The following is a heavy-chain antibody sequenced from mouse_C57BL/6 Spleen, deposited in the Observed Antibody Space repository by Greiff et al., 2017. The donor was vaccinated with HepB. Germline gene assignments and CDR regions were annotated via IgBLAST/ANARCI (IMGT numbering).Heavy chain of an antibody. Sequence: VQLQQSGAELVKPGASVKISCKASGYAFSSYWMNWVKQRPGKGLEWIGQIYPGDGDTNYNGKFKGKATLTADKSSSTAYMQLSSLTSEDSAVYFCARSPDYYAMDYSGQGTSVTVSS. CDR1: GYAFSSYW. V-gene: IGHV1-80*01. CDR3: ARSPDYYAMDY. J-gene: IGHJ4*01. CDR2: IYPGDGDT.